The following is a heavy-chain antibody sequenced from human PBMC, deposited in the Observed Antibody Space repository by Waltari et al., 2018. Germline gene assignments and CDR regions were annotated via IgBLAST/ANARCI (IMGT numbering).Heavy chain of an antibody. CDR3: AREKEMATSNHDAFDI. CDR1: GGSISSGSYY. D-gene: IGHD5-12*01. J-gene: IGHJ3*02. V-gene: IGHV4-61*02. Sequence: QVQLQESGPGLVKPSQTLSLTCTVSGGSISSGSYYWSWIRQPAGKGLEWIGRIYTSGGTNYNPSHKSRVTIAGDTAKNQFSLKLSSVTAADTAVDYCAREKEMATSNHDAFDIWGQGTMVTVSS. CDR2: IYTSGGT.